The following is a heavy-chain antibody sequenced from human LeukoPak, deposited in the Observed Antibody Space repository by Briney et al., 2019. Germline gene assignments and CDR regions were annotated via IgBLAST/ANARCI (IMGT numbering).Heavy chain of an antibody. D-gene: IGHD2-2*01. V-gene: IGHV3-21*01. CDR1: GFTFSSYS. CDR3: AREGGIVVVPAAMEDAFDI. CDR2: ISSSSSYI. J-gene: IGHJ3*02. Sequence: GGSLRLSCAASGFTFSSYSMNWVRQAPGKGLEWVSSISSSSSYIYYADSVKGRFTITRDNAKNSLYLQMNSLRDEDTAVYYCAREGGIVVVPAAMEDAFDIWGQGTMVTVSS.